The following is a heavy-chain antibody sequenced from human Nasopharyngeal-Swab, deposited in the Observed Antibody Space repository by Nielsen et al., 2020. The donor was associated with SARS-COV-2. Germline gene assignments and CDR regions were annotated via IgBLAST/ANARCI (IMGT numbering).Heavy chain of an antibody. D-gene: IGHD2-2*01. J-gene: IGHJ6*02. CDR1: GYTFNNYY. V-gene: IGHV1-46*02. CDR3: ARRGRCSGSSCDMDV. CDR2: INPGSGGT. Sequence: ASVKVSCKASGYTFNNYYIHWVRQAPGQGLEWMEMINPGSGGTTYAQKFQGRVTMTRDTSTSTVFMDLSSLRSEDTAVYYCARRGRCSGSSCDMDVWGQGTTVTVSS.